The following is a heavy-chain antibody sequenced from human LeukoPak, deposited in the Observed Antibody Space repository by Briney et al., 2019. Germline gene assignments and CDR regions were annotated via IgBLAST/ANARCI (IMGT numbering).Heavy chain of an antibody. D-gene: IGHD3-22*01. CDR1: GYTLTELS. Sequence: ASVKVSCKVSGYTLTELSMHWVRQPPGKGLEWMGGFDPEDGETIYAQKFQGRVTMTEDTSTDTAYMELSSLRSEDTAVYYCATHYDSSGYPPQHWGQGTLVTVSS. CDR3: ATHYDSSGYPPQH. V-gene: IGHV1-24*01. J-gene: IGHJ1*01. CDR2: FDPEDGET.